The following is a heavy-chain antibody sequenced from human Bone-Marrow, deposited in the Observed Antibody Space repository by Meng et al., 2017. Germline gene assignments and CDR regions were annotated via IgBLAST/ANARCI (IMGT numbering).Heavy chain of an antibody. CDR2: ISGSGGST. V-gene: IGHV3-23*01. J-gene: IGHJ4*02. CDR3: AKGLRYFDWLFDY. Sequence: GESLKISCAASGFTFSSYAMSWVRQAPGKGLEWVSAISGSGGSTYYADSVKGRFTISRDNSKNTLYLQMNSLRAEDTAVYYCAKGLRYFDWLFDYWGQGTLVTVSS. CDR1: GFTFSSYA. D-gene: IGHD3-9*01.